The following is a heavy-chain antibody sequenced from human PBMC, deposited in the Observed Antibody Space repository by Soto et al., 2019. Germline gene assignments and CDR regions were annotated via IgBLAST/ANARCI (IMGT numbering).Heavy chain of an antibody. D-gene: IGHD3-10*01. J-gene: IGHJ5*02. CDR2: IYYSGST. CDR3: ARGLAYYYGSGSPRNWSAP. Sequence: WIRQNKGKGLEWIGYIYYSGSTNYNPSLKSRVTISVDTSKNQFSLKLSSVTAADTAVYYCARGLAYYYGSGSPRNWSAPWGQRTLVPVSS. V-gene: IGHV4-59*01.